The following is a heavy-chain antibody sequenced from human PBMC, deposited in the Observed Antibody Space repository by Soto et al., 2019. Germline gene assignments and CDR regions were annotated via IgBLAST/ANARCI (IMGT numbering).Heavy chain of an antibody. CDR1: GYTFTGYY. Sequence: ASVKVSCKASGYTFTGYYMHWVRQAPGQGLEWMGWINPNSGGTNYAQKFQGWVTMTRDTSISTAYMELSRLRSDDTAVYYCARDLKQVLRYFDWSPYYGMDVWGRGTTVTVSS. J-gene: IGHJ6*02. D-gene: IGHD3-9*01. CDR3: ARDLKQVLRYFDWSPYYGMDV. V-gene: IGHV1-2*04. CDR2: INPNSGGT.